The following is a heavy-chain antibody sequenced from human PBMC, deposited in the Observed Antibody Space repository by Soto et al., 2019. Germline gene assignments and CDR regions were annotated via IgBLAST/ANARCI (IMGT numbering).Heavy chain of an antibody. V-gene: IGHV1-18*01. D-gene: IGHD2-2*01. Sequence: ASVKVSCKASGYTFTSYGISWVRQAPGQGLEWMGWISAYNGNTNYAQKLQGRVTMTTDTSTSAAYMELRSLRSDDTAVYYCARDMVVPAAIRYGMDVWGQGTTVTVSS. CDR2: ISAYNGNT. J-gene: IGHJ6*02. CDR3: ARDMVVPAAIRYGMDV. CDR1: GYTFTSYG.